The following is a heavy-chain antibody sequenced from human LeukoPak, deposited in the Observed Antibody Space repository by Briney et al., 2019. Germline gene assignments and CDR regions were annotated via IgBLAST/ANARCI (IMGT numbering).Heavy chain of an antibody. V-gene: IGHV6-1*01. CDR3: GSRDVSHVN. J-gene: IGHJ4*02. CDR2: TYYKSKWTY. Sequence: SQTLSLTCAISGDSVSSNSAVWNWVRQSPSRGLEWLGRTYYKSKWTYNYAVSVKSRITIYPDTSKNQFSLQLNSVTPEDTAVYYCGSRDVSHVNWGPGILVTVSS. CDR1: GDSVSSNSAV. D-gene: IGHD5/OR15-5a*01.